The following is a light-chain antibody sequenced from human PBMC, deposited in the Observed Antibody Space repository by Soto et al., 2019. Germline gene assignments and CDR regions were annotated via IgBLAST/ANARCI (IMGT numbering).Light chain of an antibody. Sequence: DLQMTQSPSSLSASVGDRVTITCRASQSISTSLNWYQQKPGKAPKLLIHTTSSLQRGVPSRFSGSGSGTDFTLTVDSLQPDDFATYYCQQSYSTPTFGQGTKVEIK. CDR3: QQSYSTPT. J-gene: IGKJ2*01. V-gene: IGKV1-39*01. CDR1: QSISTS. CDR2: TTS.